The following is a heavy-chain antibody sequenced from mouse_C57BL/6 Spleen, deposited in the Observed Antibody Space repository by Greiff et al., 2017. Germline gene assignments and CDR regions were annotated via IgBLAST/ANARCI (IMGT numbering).Heavy chain of an antibody. Sequence: VQLQQSGPELVKPGASVKISCKASGYAFSSSWMNWVKQRPGKGLEWIGRIYPGDGDTNYNGKFKGKATLTADKSSSTAYMQLSSLTSEDSAVYFCARGGSGSFGYWGQGTTLTVSS. V-gene: IGHV1-82*01. CDR1: GYAFSSSW. CDR2: IYPGDGDT. J-gene: IGHJ2*01. D-gene: IGHD3-2*02. CDR3: ARGGSGSFGY.